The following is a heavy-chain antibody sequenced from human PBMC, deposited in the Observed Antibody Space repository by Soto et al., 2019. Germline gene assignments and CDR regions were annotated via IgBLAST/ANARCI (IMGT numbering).Heavy chain of an antibody. CDR1: GFSLSTSGVG. Sequence: QITLKESGPTLVKPTQTLTLTCTFSGFSLSTSGVGVGWIRQPPGKALEWLALIYWDDDKRYSPSLKSRLTINKYTSKNQVVLTMTSMDHMDTAIYYCANALKGPMYRRSWHLYYWGQGTLVTVSS. CDR2: IYWDDDK. D-gene: IGHD6-13*01. CDR3: ANALKGPMYRRSWHLYY. J-gene: IGHJ4*02. V-gene: IGHV2-5*02.